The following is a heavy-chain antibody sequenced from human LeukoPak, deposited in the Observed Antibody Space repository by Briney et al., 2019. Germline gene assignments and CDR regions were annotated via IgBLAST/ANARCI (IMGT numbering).Heavy chain of an antibody. CDR2: IIPIFGTA. Sequence: ASVKVSCKASGYTFTSYAISWVRQAPGQGLEWMGRIIPIFGTANYAQKFQGRVTITTDESTSTAYMELSSLRSEDTAVYYCARDHRYSSGWYVGYWGQGTLVTVSS. D-gene: IGHD6-19*01. V-gene: IGHV1-69*05. CDR3: ARDHRYSSGWYVGY. CDR1: GYTFTSYA. J-gene: IGHJ4*02.